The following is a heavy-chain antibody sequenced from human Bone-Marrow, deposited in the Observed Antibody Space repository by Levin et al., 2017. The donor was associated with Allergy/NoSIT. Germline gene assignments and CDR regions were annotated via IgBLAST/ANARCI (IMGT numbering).Heavy chain of an antibody. V-gene: IGHV4-4*07. CDR3: ARIGIYRYFDY. J-gene: IGHJ4*02. D-gene: IGHD1-14*01. CDR1: GGSIRSYY. Sequence: SETLSLTCTVSGGSIRSYYWSWIRQPAGKGLEWIGRIFPSGTTSYNPFLKSRVTMSVDTSKNHFSLNLNSVTAADTAVYYCARIGIYRYFDYWGQGTLVTVSS. CDR2: IFPSGTT.